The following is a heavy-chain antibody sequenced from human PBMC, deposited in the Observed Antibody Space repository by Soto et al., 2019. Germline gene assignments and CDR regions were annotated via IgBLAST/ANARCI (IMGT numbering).Heavy chain of an antibody. D-gene: IGHD6-13*01. CDR2: ISSSSSYI. CDR1: GFTFSSYS. Sequence: GGSLRLSCKASGFTFSSYSMNWVRQAPGKGLEWVSSISSSSSYIYYADSVKGRFTISRDNAKNSLYLQMNSLRAEDTAVYYCARGKQLVQVDYCGPGTLVTVSS. V-gene: IGHV3-21*01. CDR3: ARGKQLVQVDY. J-gene: IGHJ4*02.